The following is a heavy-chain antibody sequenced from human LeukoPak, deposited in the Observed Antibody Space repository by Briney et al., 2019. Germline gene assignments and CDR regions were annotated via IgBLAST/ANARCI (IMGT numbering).Heavy chain of an antibody. J-gene: IGHJ4*02. Sequence: TGGSLRLSCAASGFTFSSYAMSWVRQAPGKGLEWVSAISGSGGSTYYADSVKGRFTISRDNSKNTLYLQMNSLRAEDTAVYYCAKDPGDYYGSGTYVYWGQGTLVTVSS. D-gene: IGHD3-10*01. CDR3: AKDPGDYYGSGTYVY. CDR2: ISGSGGST. CDR1: GFTFSSYA. V-gene: IGHV3-23*01.